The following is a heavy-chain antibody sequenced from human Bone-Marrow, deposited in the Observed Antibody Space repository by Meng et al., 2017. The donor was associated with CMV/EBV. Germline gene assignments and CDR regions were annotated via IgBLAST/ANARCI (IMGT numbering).Heavy chain of an antibody. CDR2: NYWDDDK. Sequence: WTESGPTRMRPHQTLTLTCTVSGFSLSTTGVGVAWIRKPPGKALEWLALNYWDDDKRYSPSLKNRLTITKDTSKNQVILTMTNMDPVDTGTYYCAHRITYYRGAFDFWGQGTLVTVSS. CDR3: AHRITYYRGAFDF. CDR1: GFSLSTTGVG. V-gene: IGHV2-5*02. D-gene: IGHD3-3*01. J-gene: IGHJ4*02.